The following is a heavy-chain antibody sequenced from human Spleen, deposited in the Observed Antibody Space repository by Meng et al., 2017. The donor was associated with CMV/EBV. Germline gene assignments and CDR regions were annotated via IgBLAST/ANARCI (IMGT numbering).Heavy chain of an antibody. CDR1: GGSFSGYY. D-gene: IGHD2-8*01. V-gene: IGHV4-34*01. CDR2: INHSGST. CDR3: ARESLMRYFDL. J-gene: IGHJ2*01. Sequence: QGHLQQWGAGLLKPSETLSLTCAVYGGSFSGYYWSWIRQPPGKGLEWIGEINHSGSTNYNPSLKSRVTISVDTSKNQFSLKLSSVTAADTAVYYCARESLMRYFDLWGRGTLVTVSS.